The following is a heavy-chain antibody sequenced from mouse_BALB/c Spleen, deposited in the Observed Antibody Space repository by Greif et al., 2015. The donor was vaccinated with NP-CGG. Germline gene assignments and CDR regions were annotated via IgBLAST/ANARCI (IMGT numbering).Heavy chain of an antibody. CDR3: ARGAMSRAFAY. V-gene: IGHV1S126*01. D-gene: IGHD2-3*01. Sequence: QVQLQQSGPQLVRPGASVKISCKASGYSFTSYWMHWVKQRPGQGLEWIGMIDPSDSETRLNQKFKDKATLTVDKSSSTAYMQLSSPTSEDSAVDDCARGAMSRAFAYWGQGTLVTVSA. CDR2: IDPSDSET. CDR1: GYSFTSYW. J-gene: IGHJ3*01.